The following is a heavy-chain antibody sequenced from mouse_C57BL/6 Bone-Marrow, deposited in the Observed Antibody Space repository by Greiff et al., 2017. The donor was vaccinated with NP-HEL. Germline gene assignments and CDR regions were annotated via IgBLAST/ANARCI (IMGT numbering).Heavy chain of an antibody. Sequence: VQLQQSGPELVKPGASVKISCKASGYSFTGYYMNWVKQSPEKSLEWIGEINPSTGGTTYNQKFKAKATLTVDKSSSTAYMQLKSLTSEDSAVYYCARGSYGYAMDYWGQGTAVTVSS. D-gene: IGHD1-1*01. CDR3: ARGSYGYAMDY. J-gene: IGHJ4*01. CDR2: INPSTGGT. CDR1: GYSFTGYY. V-gene: IGHV1-42*01.